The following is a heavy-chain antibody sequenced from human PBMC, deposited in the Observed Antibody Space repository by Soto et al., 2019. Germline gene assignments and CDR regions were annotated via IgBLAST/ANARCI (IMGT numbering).Heavy chain of an antibody. CDR1: GYTFTSYD. CDR2: MNPNSGNT. Sequence: GASVKVSCKASGYTFTSYDINWVRQATGQGLEWMGWMNPNSGNTGYAQKFQGRVTMTRNTSISTAYMELRSLRSDDTAVYYCARGGSSWSAEYYQHWGQGTLVTVSS. CDR3: ARGGSSWSAEYYQH. J-gene: IGHJ1*01. V-gene: IGHV1-8*01. D-gene: IGHD6-13*01.